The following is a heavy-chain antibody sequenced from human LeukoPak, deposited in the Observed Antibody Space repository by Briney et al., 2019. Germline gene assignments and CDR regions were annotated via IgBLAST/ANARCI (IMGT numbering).Heavy chain of an antibody. D-gene: IGHD3-9*01. V-gene: IGHV3-21*01. Sequence: GGSLRLSCAASGFTFSSYSMNWVRQAPGKGLEWVSSISSSSSYIYYADSVKGRFTISRDNAKNSLYLQMNSLRAEDTAVYYCARRSGDYDILINWGQGTLVTVSS. CDR3: ARRSGDYDILIN. J-gene: IGHJ4*02. CDR2: ISSSSSYI. CDR1: GFTFSSYS.